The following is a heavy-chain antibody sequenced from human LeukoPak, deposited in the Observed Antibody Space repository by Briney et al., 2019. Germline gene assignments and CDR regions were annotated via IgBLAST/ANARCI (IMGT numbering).Heavy chain of an antibody. CDR2: INPNSGGT. V-gene: IGHV1-2*02. CDR1: GYTFTGYY. Sequence: ASVKVSCKASGYTFTGYYMHWVRQAPGQGLESMGWINPNSGGTNYAQKFQGRVTMTRDTSISTAYMELSRLRSDDTAVYYCARGPPGDSDYYYMDVWGKGTTVTVSS. J-gene: IGHJ6*03. CDR3: ARGPPGDSDYYYMDV. D-gene: IGHD3-16*01.